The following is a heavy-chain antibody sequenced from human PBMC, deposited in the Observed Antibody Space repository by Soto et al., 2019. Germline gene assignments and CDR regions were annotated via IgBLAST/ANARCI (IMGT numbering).Heavy chain of an antibody. J-gene: IGHJ3*02. V-gene: IGHV3-7*01. CDR1: GFTFSSYW. CDR3: ARDKGIGYCSGGSCPSFDI. Sequence: EVQLVESGGGLVQPGGSLRLSCAASGFTFSSYWMSWVRQAPGKGLEWVANIKQDGSEKYYVDSVKGRFTISRDNAKNSLYLQRNSLRAEDTAVYYCARDKGIGYCSGGSCPSFDIWGQGTMVTVSS. D-gene: IGHD2-15*01. CDR2: IKQDGSEK.